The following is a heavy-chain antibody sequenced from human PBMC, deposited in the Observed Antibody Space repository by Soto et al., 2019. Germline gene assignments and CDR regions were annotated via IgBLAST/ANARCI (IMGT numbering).Heavy chain of an antibody. CDR3: ERGTRGNYGYRWLDP. Sequence: QVQLQESGPGLGKPSQTLSLTCSVSGGPINSGEYYWNCLRQFPEKGLEWIGYISYSGSTYYNPSLKIRIFILVERSKNQYSLELTSVTAADSAVYYCERGTRGNYGYRWLDPWGHGTLVTVSS. CDR2: ISYSGST. CDR1: GGPINSGEYY. J-gene: IGHJ5*02. V-gene: IGHV4-31*03. D-gene: IGHD5-18*01.